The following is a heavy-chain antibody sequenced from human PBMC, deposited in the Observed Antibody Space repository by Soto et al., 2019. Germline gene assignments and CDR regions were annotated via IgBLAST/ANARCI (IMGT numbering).Heavy chain of an antibody. CDR2: ISGSGGST. Sequence: EVQLLESGGGLVQPGGSLRLSCAASGFTFSSYAMSWVRQAPGKGLEWVSAISGSGGSTYYADTVKGRFTISRDNSKNTLYLQMNSLRAEDTAVYYCAKGPGDQDAFDIWGQGTMVTVSS. V-gene: IGHV3-23*01. CDR3: AKGPGDQDAFDI. D-gene: IGHD2-21*02. J-gene: IGHJ3*02. CDR1: GFTFSSYA.